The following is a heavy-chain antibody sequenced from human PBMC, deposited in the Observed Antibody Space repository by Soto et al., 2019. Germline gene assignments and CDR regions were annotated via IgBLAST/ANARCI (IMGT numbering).Heavy chain of an antibody. CDR2: ISHDGSNK. V-gene: IGHV3-30-3*01. Sequence: GGSLRLSCASSGFTFRSYAMHWVRQAPGKGLECVAVISHDGSNKFYRDYVKGRFTISRDNSKNTLYLQINSLRYEDTAVYYCARGDREDIAVVIGVRPGEYGVDVWGQGTTVTVSS. CDR3: ARGDREDIAVVIGVRPGEYGVDV. J-gene: IGHJ6*02. CDR1: GFTFRSYA. D-gene: IGHD2-15*01.